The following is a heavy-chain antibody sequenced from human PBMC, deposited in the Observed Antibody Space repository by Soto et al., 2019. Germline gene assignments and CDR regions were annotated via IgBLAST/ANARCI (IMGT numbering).Heavy chain of an antibody. CDR1: GYTFTSYA. D-gene: IGHD1-20*01. Sequence: QVQLVQSGAEVKKPGASVKVSCKASGYTFTSYAMHWVRQAPGQRREWMGWINAGNGNTKYSQKFQGRVTITRDPSASTAYMELSRLRSEDTAVYYCARPIRSTRYNWHPYYFDYWGQGTLVTVSS. CDR2: INAGNGNT. CDR3: ARPIRSTRYNWHPYYFDY. J-gene: IGHJ4*02. V-gene: IGHV1-3*01.